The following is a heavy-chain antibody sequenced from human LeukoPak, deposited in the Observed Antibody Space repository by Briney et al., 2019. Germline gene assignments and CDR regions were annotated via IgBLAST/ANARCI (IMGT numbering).Heavy chain of an antibody. Sequence: SETLSLTCTVSGGSISSSSYYWGWIRQPPGKGLEWIGSIYYSGSTYYNPSLKSRVTISVDTSKNQFSLKLSSVTAADTAVYYCARHVVVVAATPRWFDPWGRGTLVTVSS. J-gene: IGHJ5*02. CDR2: IYYSGST. V-gene: IGHV4-39*01. D-gene: IGHD2-15*01. CDR3: ARHVVVVAATPRWFDP. CDR1: GGSISSSSYY.